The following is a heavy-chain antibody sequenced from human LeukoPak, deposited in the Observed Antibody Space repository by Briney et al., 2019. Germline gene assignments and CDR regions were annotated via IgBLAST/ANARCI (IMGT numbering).Heavy chain of an antibody. CDR2: MNPNSGNT. D-gene: IGHD5-24*01. V-gene: IGHV1-8*01. CDR1: GYTFTIYD. Sequence: AAVTVSCTGSGYTFTIYDINGVRQAAGQGGEGMGWMNPNSGNTVYAQKFQGRVTMTRNTSISTAYMELSSLRSEDTAVYYCAVRWLQGNWGLNWFDPWGQGTLVTVSS. CDR3: AVRWLQGNWGLNWFDP. J-gene: IGHJ5*02.